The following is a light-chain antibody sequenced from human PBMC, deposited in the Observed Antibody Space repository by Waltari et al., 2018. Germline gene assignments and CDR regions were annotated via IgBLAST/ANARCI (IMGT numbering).Light chain of an antibody. CDR2: DAS. CDR3: QHYRSLPVT. J-gene: IGKJ1*01. V-gene: IGKV3-20*01. Sequence: DIVLPQSPGTLSLSPGDRATLSCRASESVRRTLAWYKQRPVQAPRLLIYDASSRATGIPHRFSGSGSVTDFSLTTSRLGTEDFSLYYCQHYRSLPVTFGQGTKVEIK. CDR1: ESVRRT.